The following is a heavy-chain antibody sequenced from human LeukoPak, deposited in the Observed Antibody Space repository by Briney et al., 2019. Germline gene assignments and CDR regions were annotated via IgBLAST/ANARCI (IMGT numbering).Heavy chain of an antibody. Sequence: ASVKVSCKASGYTFTDYYIHWVRQAPGQGLEYMGWISPNSGGTNYAQVFQGRVTMTSDTSINTAFMELRSLRSDDTAVFYCARDSTGGYPDYWGQGTLVTVSA. CDR1: GYTFTDYY. CDR2: ISPNSGGT. CDR3: ARDSTGGYPDY. D-gene: IGHD7-27*01. J-gene: IGHJ4*02. V-gene: IGHV1-2*02.